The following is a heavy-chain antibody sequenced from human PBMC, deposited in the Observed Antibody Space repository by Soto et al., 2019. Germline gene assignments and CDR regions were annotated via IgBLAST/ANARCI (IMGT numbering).Heavy chain of an antibody. V-gene: IGHV3-48*01. Sequence: PGGCLRRSCATSRFTFSRYRINWVRQAPGKGLEWVSYISSSSSTIYYADSVKGRFTISRDNAKNSLYLQMNSLRAEDTAVYYCARDYDFWSDYNWFEPWGKGTLVTVSS. J-gene: IGHJ5*02. CDR1: RFTFSRYR. D-gene: IGHD3-3*01. CDR3: ARDYDFWSDYNWFEP. CDR2: ISSSSSTI.